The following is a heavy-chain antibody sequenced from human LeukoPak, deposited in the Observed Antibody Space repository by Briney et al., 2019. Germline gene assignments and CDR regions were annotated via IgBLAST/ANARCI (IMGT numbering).Heavy chain of an antibody. CDR1: GFTFSSYA. CDR2: IYGGGTT. CDR3: ARGSYYMDV. J-gene: IGHJ6*03. Sequence: GGSLRLSCAASGFTFSSYAMSWVRQAPGKRLEWVSVIYGGGTTYYAGSVKGRFTISRDNSKDTLYLQMSSLRAEDTAVYYCARGSYYMDVWGKGTTVTVSS. V-gene: IGHV3-53*01.